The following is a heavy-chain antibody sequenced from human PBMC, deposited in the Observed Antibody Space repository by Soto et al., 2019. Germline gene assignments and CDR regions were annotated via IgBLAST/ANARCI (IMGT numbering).Heavy chain of an antibody. D-gene: IGHD3-10*01. CDR3: ARFGENSYYYYYGMDV. J-gene: IGHJ6*02. Sequence: KESGPTLVKPTQTLTLTCTFSGFSLSTSGVGVGWIRQPPGKALEWLALIYWDDDKRYSPSLKSRLTITKDTSKNQVVLTMTNMNPVDTATYYWARFGENSYYYYYGMDVWGQGTTVTVSS. V-gene: IGHV2-5*02. CDR1: GFSLSTSGVG. CDR2: IYWDDDK.